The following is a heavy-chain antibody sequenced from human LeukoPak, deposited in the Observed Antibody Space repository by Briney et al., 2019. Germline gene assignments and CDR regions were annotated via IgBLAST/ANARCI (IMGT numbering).Heavy chain of an antibody. Sequence: SETLSLTCTVSGGSISSSSYYWGWIRQPPGKGLEWIGSIYYSGSTYYNPSLKSRVTISVDTSKNQFSLKLSSVTAADTAVYYCARDNTLRNPHDILKNYYYYMDVWGKGTTVTVSS. CDR1: GGSISSSSYY. D-gene: IGHD3-9*01. V-gene: IGHV4-39*07. CDR3: ARDNTLRNPHDILKNYYYYMDV. J-gene: IGHJ6*03. CDR2: IYYSGST.